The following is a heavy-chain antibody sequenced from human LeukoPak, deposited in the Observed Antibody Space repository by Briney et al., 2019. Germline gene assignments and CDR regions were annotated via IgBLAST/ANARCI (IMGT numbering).Heavy chain of an antibody. CDR3: VKAGGTWNIRYYYMDV. D-gene: IGHD2/OR15-2a*01. V-gene: IGHV3-23*01. Sequence: GGSLRLSCAASGFSFGYYAMSWVRQAPGKGLEWVSAISGTGAGTYYADSVKGRLTVSRDNSKNTLRRQMNNVRAEDTAVYYGVKAGGTWNIRYYYMDVWGKGTTVTVSS. J-gene: IGHJ6*03. CDR2: ISGTGAGT. CDR1: GFSFGYYA.